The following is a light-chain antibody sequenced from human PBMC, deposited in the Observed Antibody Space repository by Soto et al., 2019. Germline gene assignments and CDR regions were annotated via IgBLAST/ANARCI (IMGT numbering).Light chain of an antibody. CDR1: QSVNNY. CDR2: DAY. J-gene: IGKJ4*01. CDR3: QQRSSWPLT. V-gene: IGKV3-11*01. Sequence: IVLTQSPDTLSLSPGERATLSCRASQSVNNYLAWYQQKPGQAPRLLIYDAYNRATGIPARFGGGGSGTDFTLTISNLEPEDFAVYYCQQRSSWPLTFGGGTKVEIK.